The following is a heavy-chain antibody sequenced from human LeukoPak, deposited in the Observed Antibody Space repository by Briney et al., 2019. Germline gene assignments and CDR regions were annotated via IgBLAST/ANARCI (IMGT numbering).Heavy chain of an antibody. J-gene: IGHJ4*02. V-gene: IGHV3-23*01. Sequence: GGSLRLSCAASGFTFSSYGMSWVRQAPGKGLEWVSAISGSGGSTYYADSVKGRFTISRDNSKNTLYLQMNSLGAEDTAVYYCAKGDYYDSSGTDYWGQGTLVTVSS. D-gene: IGHD3-22*01. CDR2: ISGSGGST. CDR1: GFTFSSYG. CDR3: AKGDYYDSSGTDY.